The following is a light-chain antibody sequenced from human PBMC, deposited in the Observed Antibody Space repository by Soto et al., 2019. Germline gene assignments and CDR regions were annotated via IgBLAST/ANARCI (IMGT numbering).Light chain of an antibody. Sequence: EIVLTQSPGTLSLSPGEGATLSCRASQSVSSSYLAWYQQKPGQAPRLLIYGASSRATGIADRFSGSGSGIDFTLTISRLEPEDFAVYYCQQYGSSPRTFGQGTKVEIK. CDR3: QQYGSSPRT. V-gene: IGKV3-20*01. J-gene: IGKJ1*01. CDR2: GAS. CDR1: QSVSSSY.